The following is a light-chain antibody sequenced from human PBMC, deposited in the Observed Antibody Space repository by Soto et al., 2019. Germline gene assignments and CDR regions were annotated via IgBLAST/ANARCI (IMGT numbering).Light chain of an antibody. CDR3: QQYDTYPYI. J-gene: IGKJ2*01. V-gene: IGKV1-5*03. Sequence: DIQMTQSPSTLSASVGDRVTITCRASQSISSWLAWYQQKPGKAPKLLIYKASSLQSGVPSRFSGSGSGTEFTLTISSLQPDDFATYYCQQYDTYPYIFGRGTKLEIK. CDR1: QSISSW. CDR2: KAS.